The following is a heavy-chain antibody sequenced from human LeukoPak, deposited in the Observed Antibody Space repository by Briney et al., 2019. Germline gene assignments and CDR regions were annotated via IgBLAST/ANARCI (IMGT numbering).Heavy chain of an antibody. D-gene: IGHD5-24*01. Sequence: PGGSLRLSCAASGFTFSSYGMHWVRQAPGKGLEWVAVISYDGSNKYYADSVKGRFTISRDNSKNTLYLQMNSLRAEDTAVYYCAKDLRDGYNYFYYWGQGTLVTVSS. V-gene: IGHV3-30*18. CDR3: AKDLRDGYNYFYY. CDR1: GFTFSSYG. J-gene: IGHJ4*02. CDR2: ISYDGSNK.